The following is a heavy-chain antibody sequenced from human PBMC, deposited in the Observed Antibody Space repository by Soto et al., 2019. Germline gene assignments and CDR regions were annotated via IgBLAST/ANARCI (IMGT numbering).Heavy chain of an antibody. CDR2: ISHSGST. Sequence: SETLSLTCAVYGGSFSGYSWSWIRQPPEKGLEWIGEISHSGSTNYNPSLKSRVTISVDTSRNQSSLKLTSVTAADTAVYYCARGQKGYSSSWYVDWGQGTLVTVSS. CDR1: GGSFSGYS. J-gene: IGHJ4*02. CDR3: ARGQKGYSSSWYVD. D-gene: IGHD6-13*01. V-gene: IGHV4-34*01.